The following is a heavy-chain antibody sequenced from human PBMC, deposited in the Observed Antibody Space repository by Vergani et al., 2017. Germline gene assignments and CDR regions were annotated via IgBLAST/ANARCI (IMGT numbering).Heavy chain of an antibody. J-gene: IGHJ6*03. CDR2: ISYDGSNK. CDR3: AREAPLYGGGRGNYMDV. V-gene: IGHV3-30*04. CDR1: GFTFSSYA. D-gene: IGHD4-23*01. Sequence: QVQLVESGGGVVQPGRSLRLSCAASGFTFSSYAMHWVRQAPGKGLEWVAVISYDGSNKYYADSVKGRFTISRDNSKNTLYLQRNSLRAEDTAVYYCAREAPLYGGGRGNYMDVWGKGTTVTVSS.